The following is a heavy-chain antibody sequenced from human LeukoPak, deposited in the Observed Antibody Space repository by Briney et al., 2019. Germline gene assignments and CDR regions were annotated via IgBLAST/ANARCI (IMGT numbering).Heavy chain of an antibody. CDR3: ARSGAAPFDY. J-gene: IGHJ4*02. V-gene: IGHV3-9*01. CDR2: ISWNSGSI. D-gene: IGHD1-26*01. CDR1: GFTFEDYA. Sequence: GGSLRLSCAASGFTFEDYAMHWVRQAPGKGLEWVSGISWNSGSIGYADSVKGRFTISRDNAKNSLYLQMNSLRAEDTALYYCARSGAAPFDYWGQGTLVTVSS.